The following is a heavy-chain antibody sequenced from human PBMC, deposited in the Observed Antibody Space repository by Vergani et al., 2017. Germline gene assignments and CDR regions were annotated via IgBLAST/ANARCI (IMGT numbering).Heavy chain of an antibody. CDR3: ARGATAXAGPDYYYYYYMDV. CDR2: MNPNSGNT. Sequence: QVQLVQSGAEVKKPGASVKVSCKASGYTFTSYDINWVRQATGQGLEWMGWMNPNSGNTGYAQKFQGRVTMTRNTSISTAYMELSSLRSEDTAVYYCARGATAXAGPDYYYYYYMDVWGKGTTVTVSS. V-gene: IGHV1-8*01. D-gene: IGHD6-13*01. J-gene: IGHJ6*03. CDR1: GYTFTSYD.